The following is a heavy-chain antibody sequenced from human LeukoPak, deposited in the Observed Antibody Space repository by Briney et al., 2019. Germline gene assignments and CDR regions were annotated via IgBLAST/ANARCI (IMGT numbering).Heavy chain of an antibody. Sequence: GESLKISCKGSGYSFTSYWTGWVRQMPGKGLEWMGIIYPGDSDTRYSPSFQGQVTISADKSISTAYLQWSSLKASDTAMYYCARRSREYYDSSGSTSGSWFDPWGQGTLVTVSS. CDR2: IYPGDSDT. D-gene: IGHD3-22*01. J-gene: IGHJ5*02. V-gene: IGHV5-51*01. CDR3: ARRSREYYDSSGSTSGSWFDP. CDR1: GYSFTSYW.